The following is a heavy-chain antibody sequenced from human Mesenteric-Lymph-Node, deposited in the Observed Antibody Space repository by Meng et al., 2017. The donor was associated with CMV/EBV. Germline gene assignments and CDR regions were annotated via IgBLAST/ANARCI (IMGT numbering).Heavy chain of an antibody. CDR1: GGSVSSGTYC. J-gene: IGHJ6*02. CDR3: ASRRYSSSWPPRLYYYYGMDV. CDR2: IYYSGST. Sequence: SETLSLTCTVSGGSVSSGTYCWSWIRQPPGKGLEWIGSIYYSGSTYYNPSLKSRVTISVDTSKNQFSLKLSSVTAADTAVYYCASRRYSSSWPPRLYYYYGMDVWGQGTTVTVSS. D-gene: IGHD6-13*01. V-gene: IGHV4-39*07.